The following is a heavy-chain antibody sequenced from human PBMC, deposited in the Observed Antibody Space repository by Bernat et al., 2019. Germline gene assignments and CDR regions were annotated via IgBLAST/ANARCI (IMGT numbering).Heavy chain of an antibody. CDR3: AKGRGSYYYGSGSFEYYYYYGMDV. Sequence: EVQLLESGGGLVQPGGSLRLSCAASGFTFSSYAMSWVRQAPGKGLEWVSAISGSGGSTYYADSVKGRFTISRDNSKNTLYLQMNSLRAEDTAVYYCAKGRGSYYYGSGSFEYYYYYGMDVWGQGTTVTVSS. J-gene: IGHJ6*02. V-gene: IGHV3-23*01. CDR1: GFTFSSYA. CDR2: ISGSGGST. D-gene: IGHD3-10*01.